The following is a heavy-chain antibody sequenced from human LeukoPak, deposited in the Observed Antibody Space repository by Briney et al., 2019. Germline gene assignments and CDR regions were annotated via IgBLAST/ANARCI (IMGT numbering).Heavy chain of an antibody. Sequence: GASVKVSSTASGGTFTTYAISWVRQAPGQGLEWMGGIIPIFGTANYAQKFQGRVTITADESTSTAYMELSSLRSEDTAVYYCAREATYCSSTSCYALDYYYGMDVWGKGTTVTVSS. D-gene: IGHD2-2*01. CDR2: IIPIFGTA. J-gene: IGHJ6*04. CDR1: GGTFTTYA. CDR3: AREATYCSSTSCYALDYYYGMDV. V-gene: IGHV1-69*13.